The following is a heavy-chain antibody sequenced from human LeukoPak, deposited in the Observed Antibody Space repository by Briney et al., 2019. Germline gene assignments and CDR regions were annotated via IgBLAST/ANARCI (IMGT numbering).Heavy chain of an antibody. Sequence: PGGSLRLSCAASGFTFTSYAMHWVRQAPGKGLEWVAVISYDGSIQHYADSVKGRFAFSRDNSKNTLYLQMNSLRPEDTAVYYCARDRRAVAVYFDYWGQGTLVTVSS. J-gene: IGHJ4*02. D-gene: IGHD6-19*01. CDR1: GFTFTSYA. V-gene: IGHV3-30*09. CDR2: ISYDGSIQ. CDR3: ARDRRAVAVYFDY.